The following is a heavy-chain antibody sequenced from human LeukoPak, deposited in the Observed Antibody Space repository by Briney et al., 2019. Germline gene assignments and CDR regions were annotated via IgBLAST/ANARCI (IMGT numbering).Heavy chain of an antibody. CDR2: SDTYNGKT. D-gene: IGHD6-6*01. CDR1: GYSFTSYG. V-gene: IGHV1-18*01. J-gene: IGHJ4*02. CDR3: ARDLPAGMAARPPYQLDY. Sequence: GASVKVSCKASGYSFTSYGIGWVRQAPGQGLEWMGWSDTYNGKTHYAQNLQGRVTLTTETSTSTVYMELRSLKSDDTAVYYCARDLPAGMAARPPYQLDYWGQGTRVTVSS.